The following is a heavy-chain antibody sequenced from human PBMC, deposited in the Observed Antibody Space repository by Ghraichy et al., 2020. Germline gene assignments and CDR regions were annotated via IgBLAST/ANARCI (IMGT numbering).Heavy chain of an antibody. J-gene: IGHJ4*02. CDR1: GFPFSYYW. V-gene: IGHV3-74*01. Sequence: GGSLRLSCAASGFPFSYYWMYGVRQAPGKGLVWVSHISRDGSIINYADSVRGRFTISRDNTKNTVYLQMNSLRAEDTAVYYCAKRQRDGGNAENWGQGTLVTVSP. D-gene: IGHD4-23*01. CDR3: AKRQRDGGNAEN. CDR2: ISRDGSII.